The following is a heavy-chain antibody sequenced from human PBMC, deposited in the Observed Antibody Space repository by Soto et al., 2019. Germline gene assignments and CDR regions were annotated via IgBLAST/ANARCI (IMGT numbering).Heavy chain of an antibody. CDR3: AKGSTYSFYFDH. CDR1: GFSFSSYD. Sequence: QTGGSLSLSCVASGFSFSSYDMSWVRQAPGKGLEWVSFIIGNSGTTYYADSVKGRFTISRDNSKNTLYLQMSRLGAEDTAAYYCAKGSTYSFYFDHWGQGTLVTVSS. D-gene: IGHD5-18*01. CDR2: IIGNSGTT. J-gene: IGHJ4*01. V-gene: IGHV3-23*01.